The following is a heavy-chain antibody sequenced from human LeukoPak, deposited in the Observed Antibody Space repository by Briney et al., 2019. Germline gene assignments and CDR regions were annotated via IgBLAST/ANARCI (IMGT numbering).Heavy chain of an antibody. D-gene: IGHD6-13*01. CDR2: IIPIFGTA. J-gene: IGHJ4*02. CDR1: GGTFSSYA. CDR3: AISTTIAAAGTSDY. V-gene: IGHV1-69*13. Sequence: ASVKVSCKASGGTFSSYAISWVRRAPGQGLEWMGGIIPIFGTANYAQKFQGRVTITADESTSTAYMELSSLRSEDTAVYYCAISTTIAAAGTSDYWGQGTLVTVSS.